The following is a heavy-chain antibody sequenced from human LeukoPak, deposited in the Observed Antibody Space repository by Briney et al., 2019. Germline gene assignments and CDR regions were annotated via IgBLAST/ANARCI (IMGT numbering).Heavy chain of an antibody. D-gene: IGHD1-1*01. Sequence: GGSLRLSCAASGFTFSNFWMGWVRQAPGKGLEWVANIKQDEREKYYVDSVRGRFTVSRDNAQNSLYLQMSSLRAEDTAVYYCARVRTAGTKYGMDVWGQGTTVTVSS. CDR3: ARVRTAGTKYGMDV. CDR2: IKQDEREK. J-gene: IGHJ6*02. CDR1: GFTFSNFW. V-gene: IGHV3-7*01.